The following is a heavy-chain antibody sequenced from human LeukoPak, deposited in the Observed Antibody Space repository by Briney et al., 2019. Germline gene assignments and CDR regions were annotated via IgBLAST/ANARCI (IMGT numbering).Heavy chain of an antibody. J-gene: IGHJ5*02. CDR2: ISSSGSTI. CDR3: ARRHGDNGFDP. V-gene: IGHV3-48*03. Sequence: PGGSLRLSCAASGFTFSSYEMNWVRQAPGKGLEWVSYISSSGSTIYYADSVKGRFTISRDNAKNSLYLQMNSLRAEDTAVYYCARRHGDNGFDPWGQGTLVTVSS. CDR1: GFTFSSYE.